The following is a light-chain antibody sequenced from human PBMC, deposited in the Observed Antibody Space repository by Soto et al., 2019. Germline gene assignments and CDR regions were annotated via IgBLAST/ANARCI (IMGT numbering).Light chain of an antibody. V-gene: IGLV2-14*01. J-gene: IGLJ1*01. CDR3: SSYTVPSPYV. CDR2: EVS. CDR1: RNDVGDYKY. Sequence: SALTQPASVSGSPGQSITISCTGTRNDVGDYKYVSWYQQHPGKAPKLILYEVSNRPSGVSSRFSGSKSGNTASLTISGLQPEDEADYYCSSYTVPSPYVFGTGTKVTVL.